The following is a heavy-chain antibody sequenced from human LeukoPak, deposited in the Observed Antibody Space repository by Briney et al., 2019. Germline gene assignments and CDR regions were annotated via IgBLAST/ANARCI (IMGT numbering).Heavy chain of an antibody. V-gene: IGHV3-64D*09. D-gene: IGHD4/OR15-4a*01. Sequence: GGSLRLSCSASGLTFSNYAMHWVPQAPGKGLEYVSAISSNGDSTYYADSVKGRFIISRDNSKNSLSLHMSSLGAEDTAVYYCVKSASSYGANWFDPWGQGTLVTVSS. J-gene: IGHJ5*02. CDR1: GLTFSNYA. CDR3: VKSASSYGANWFDP. CDR2: ISSNGDST.